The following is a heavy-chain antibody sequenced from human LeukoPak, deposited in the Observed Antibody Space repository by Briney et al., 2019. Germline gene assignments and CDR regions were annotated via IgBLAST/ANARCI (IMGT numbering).Heavy chain of an antibody. Sequence: SETLSLTCTVSGYSISSGYYWGWIRQPPGKGLEWIGSIYHSGGTYYNPSLKSRVTISVDTSKNQFSLKLSSETAADTAVYYCARDRGYYYVYYYGMDVWGQGTTVTVSS. V-gene: IGHV4-38-2*02. CDR3: ARDRGYYYVYYYGMDV. J-gene: IGHJ6*02. CDR2: IYHSGGT. D-gene: IGHD3-22*01. CDR1: GYSISSGYY.